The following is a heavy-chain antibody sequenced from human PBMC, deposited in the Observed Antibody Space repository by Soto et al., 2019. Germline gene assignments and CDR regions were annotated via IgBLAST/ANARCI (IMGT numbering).Heavy chain of an antibody. D-gene: IGHD3-22*01. CDR2: IYYSGST. CDR3: ARLGGYYQAFDQ. V-gene: IGHV4-59*08. Sequence: PSETLSLTCTVSGGSISNYYGGWFRQPPGKGLEWIGYIYYSGSTTYHPSLKSRVTISVDTSKNQFSLNLTSVTAADTAVYYCARLGGYYQAFDQWGQGSLVTVSS. CDR1: GGSISNYY. J-gene: IGHJ4*02.